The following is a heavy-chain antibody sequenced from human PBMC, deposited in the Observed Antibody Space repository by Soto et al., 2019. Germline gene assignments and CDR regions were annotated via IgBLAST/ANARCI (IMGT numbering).Heavy chain of an antibody. Sequence: EVQVLDSGGGLVQPGGSQRLSCEASGFTFSNYAMSWVRQAPGKGLEWVSTISATGSTLYADSVKGRFTISRDNSKNTVYLKMNFPRAEDTAVYYCAKVSNKWAVAQRGYFDYWGQGTLVTVSS. CDR3: AKVSNKWAVAQRGYFDY. CDR2: ISATGST. V-gene: IGHV3-23*01. D-gene: IGHD6-19*01. CDR1: GFTFSNYA. J-gene: IGHJ4*02.